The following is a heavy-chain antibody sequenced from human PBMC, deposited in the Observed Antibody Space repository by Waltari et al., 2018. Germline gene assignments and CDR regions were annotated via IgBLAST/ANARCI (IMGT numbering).Heavy chain of an antibody. D-gene: IGHD5-18*01. CDR3: ASCVDTAMAPLIDYYYYGMDV. Sequence: QVQLQESGPGLVKPSETLSLTCTVSGGSISSYYWSWIRQPAGKGLEWIGRIYTSGSTNYNPSLKSRVTMSVDTSKNQFSLKLSSVTAADTAVYYCASCVDTAMAPLIDYYYYGMDVWGQGTTVTVSS. CDR2: IYTSGST. CDR1: GGSISSYY. V-gene: IGHV4-4*07. J-gene: IGHJ6*02.